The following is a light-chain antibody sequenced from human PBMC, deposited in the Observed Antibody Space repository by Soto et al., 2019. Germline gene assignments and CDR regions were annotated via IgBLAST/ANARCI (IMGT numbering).Light chain of an antibody. J-gene: IGKJ5*01. CDR2: PAS. V-gene: IGKV3-15*01. CDR3: QQYNNWPIT. Sequence: EVVLTQSPATLSVSPGERATLSCRASQSVNINLAWYQQKPGQAPYLLIYPASTRATGVPARFSGSGSGTEFTLTISTLQSEDFTVYYCQQYNNWPITFGQGTRLEIK. CDR1: QSVNIN.